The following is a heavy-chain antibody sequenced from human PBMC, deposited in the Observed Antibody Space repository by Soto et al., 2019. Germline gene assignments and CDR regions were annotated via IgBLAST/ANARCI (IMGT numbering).Heavy chain of an antibody. D-gene: IGHD5-18*01. Sequence: EVQLLESGGKLVQPGGSLTLSCAASGFTFSTYAMAWVRQAPGKGLEWVSGVSASGLNTDYADPVKGRFYISRDNSKHTVSLHMNSLRAEDTALYYCAKARPRRTSGYFVDYWGQGTPVTVSS. V-gene: IGHV3-23*01. J-gene: IGHJ4*02. CDR2: VSASGLNT. CDR1: GFTFSTYA. CDR3: AKARPRRTSGYFVDY.